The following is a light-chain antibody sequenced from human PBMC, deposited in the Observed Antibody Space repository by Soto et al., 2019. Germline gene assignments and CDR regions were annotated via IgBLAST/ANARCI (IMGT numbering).Light chain of an antibody. CDR3: QQYGSSRT. CDR1: QSVSSSY. V-gene: IGKV3-20*01. J-gene: IGKJ1*01. CDR2: GAS. Sequence: EIVLTQSPGTLSLSPGKRATLSCRASQSVSSSYLAWYQRKPGQAPRLLIYGASSRATGIPDRFSGSGSGTDFTLTISRLEPEDFAVYYCQQYGSSRTFGQGTKVDIK.